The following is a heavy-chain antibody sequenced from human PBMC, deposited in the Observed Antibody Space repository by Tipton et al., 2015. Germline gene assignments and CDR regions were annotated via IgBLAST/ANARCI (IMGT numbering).Heavy chain of an antibody. J-gene: IGHJ4*02. CDR1: GGSVSSGSFY. Sequence: TLSLTCTVSGGSVSSGSFYWSWIRQSPGKGLEWIGYTSYSGTTNYNPSLKSRVTISVDTSKNQFFLRVTSVTAADTAVYYCARIRGRYVLDHWGQGTLVTVSS. CDR3: ARIRGRYVLDH. V-gene: IGHV4-61*01. CDR2: TSYSGTT. D-gene: IGHD3-16*01.